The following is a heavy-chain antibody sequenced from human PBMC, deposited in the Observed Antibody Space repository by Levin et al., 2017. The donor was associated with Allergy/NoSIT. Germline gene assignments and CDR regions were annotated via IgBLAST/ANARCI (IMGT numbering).Heavy chain of an antibody. D-gene: IGHD2-15*01. CDR1: GFTFSSYA. CDR2: ISGSGGST. Sequence: RGESLKISCAASGFTFSSYAMSWVRQAPGKGLEWVSAISGSGGSTYYADSVKGRFTISRDNSKNTLYLQMNSLRAEDTAVYYCAKGIVVVVAATLDYWGQGTLVTVSS. J-gene: IGHJ4*02. V-gene: IGHV3-23*01. CDR3: AKGIVVVVAATLDY.